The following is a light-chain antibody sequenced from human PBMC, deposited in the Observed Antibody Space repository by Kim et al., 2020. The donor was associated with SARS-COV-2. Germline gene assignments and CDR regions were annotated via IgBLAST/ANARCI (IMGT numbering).Light chain of an antibody. J-gene: IGKJ5*01. Sequence: IVMTQSPVTLSVSPGETATLSCGASQSVNNNLAWYQQKPDQAPRLLIYGSSARATGIPERFSGSGSGTEFTLTISSLQSEDFAVYYCQQHDDYPPAITFGPGTRLEIK. CDR1: QSVNNN. V-gene: IGKV3-15*01. CDR2: GSS. CDR3: QQHDDYPPAIT.